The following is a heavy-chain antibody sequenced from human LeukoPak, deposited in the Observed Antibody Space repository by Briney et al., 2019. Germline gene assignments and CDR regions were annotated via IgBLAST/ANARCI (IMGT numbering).Heavy chain of an antibody. J-gene: IGHJ4*02. CDR2: IYYSGST. CDR3: ARVYDYGDYEYYFDY. V-gene: IGHV4-30-4*01. D-gene: IGHD4-17*01. Sequence: SETLSLTCTVSGGSISSGDYYWSWIRQPPGKGLEWIGYIYYSGSTYYNPSLKSRVTISVDTSKNQFSLKLSSVTAADTAVYYCARVYDYGDYEYYFDYWGQGTLVTVSS. CDR1: GGSISSGDYY.